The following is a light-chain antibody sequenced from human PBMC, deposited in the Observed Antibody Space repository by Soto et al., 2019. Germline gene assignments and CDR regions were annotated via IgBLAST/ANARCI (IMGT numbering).Light chain of an antibody. V-gene: IGKV1-5*03. CDR1: QTISNW. CDR2: KAS. CDR3: QQYNSYPRT. Sequence: DIQMTQSPSTLSASVGDRVTITCRASQTISNWLAWYQQKPGKAPKLVIYKASSLESGVPSRFSGSGSGTEFTLIISSLLPDDFATYYCQQYNSYPRTFGQGTKLEIK. J-gene: IGKJ1*01.